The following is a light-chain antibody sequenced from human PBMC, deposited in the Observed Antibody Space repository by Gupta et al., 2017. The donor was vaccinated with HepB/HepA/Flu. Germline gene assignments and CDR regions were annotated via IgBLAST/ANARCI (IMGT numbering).Light chain of an antibody. J-gene: IGLJ2*01. V-gene: IGLV2-23*02. CDR2: EVS. CDR1: SSDVGSYNL. CDR3: FSYRSSTFVV. Sequence: QSALTHPAPVSGSLGQSLTISCTGTSSDVGSYNLVSWYQQHPGKAPKLMIYEVSKRPSRVSNRFSGSKSGNTASLTISGLQAEDEADYYCFSYRSSTFVVFGGGTKLTVL.